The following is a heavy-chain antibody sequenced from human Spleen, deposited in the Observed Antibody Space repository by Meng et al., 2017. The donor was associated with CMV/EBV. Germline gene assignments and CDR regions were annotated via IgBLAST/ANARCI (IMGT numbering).Heavy chain of an antibody. D-gene: IGHD3-3*01. CDR2: VSWDGTST. V-gene: IGHV3-43D*04. Sequence: GGSLRLSCAASGFTFDDYAMHWVRQVPGKGLEWVSVVSWDGTSTLYADSVKGRFTVSRDNSKTSLLLQMNSLRAEDSGLYYCTRVWSGYLGKMDVWGQGTTVTVSS. CDR3: TRVWSGYLGKMDV. J-gene: IGHJ6*02. CDR1: GFTFDDYA.